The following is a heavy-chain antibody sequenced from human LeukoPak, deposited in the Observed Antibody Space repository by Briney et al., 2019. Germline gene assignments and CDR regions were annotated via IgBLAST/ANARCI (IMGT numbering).Heavy chain of an antibody. CDR3: ARDIAAAGPVFDY. Sequence: PGGSLRLSCAASGFTFSSYWMSWVRQAPGKGLEWVANIKQDGSEKYYVDSVKGRFTISRDNAKNSPYLQMNSLRAEDTAVYYCARDIAAAGPVFDYWGQGTLVTVSS. D-gene: IGHD6-13*01. CDR1: GFTFSSYW. CDR2: IKQDGSEK. J-gene: IGHJ4*02. V-gene: IGHV3-7*03.